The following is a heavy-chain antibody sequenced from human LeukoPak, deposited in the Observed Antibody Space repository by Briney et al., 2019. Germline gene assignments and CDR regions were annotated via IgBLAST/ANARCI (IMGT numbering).Heavy chain of an antibody. CDR2: IYSNGIT. J-gene: IGHJ2*01. D-gene: IGHD3-22*01. V-gene: IGHV4-4*08. CDR3: ARRAYYDTSGYYPASGYFDL. Sequence: SETLSLTCTVSGGSICSYYFNWIRQPPGKGLEWIGYIYSNGITNYNPSLRSRGTISIATSKNQFSLRLRSVTAADTAIYHCARRAYYDTSGYYPASGYFDLWGRGTLVTVSS. CDR1: GGSICSYY.